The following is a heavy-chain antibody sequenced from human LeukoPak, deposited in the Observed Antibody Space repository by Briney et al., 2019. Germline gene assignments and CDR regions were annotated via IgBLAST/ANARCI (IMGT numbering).Heavy chain of an antibody. CDR3: VREGEGPLSKDFDY. Sequence: GASVKVSCKSSGFTFTDHYIHWVRQGPGQGLEWMGYIGPHSTFKSSPQEFQGRVTMTRDASMSTAYMELTRLTSDDTAVYYCVREGEGPLSKDFDYWGQGTLVTVSS. D-gene: IGHD2/OR15-2a*01. V-gene: IGHV1-2*02. CDR2: IGPHSTFK. CDR1: GFTFTDHY. J-gene: IGHJ4*02.